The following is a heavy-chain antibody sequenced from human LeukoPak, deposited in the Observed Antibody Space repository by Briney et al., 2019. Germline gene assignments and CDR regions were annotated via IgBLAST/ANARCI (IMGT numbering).Heavy chain of an antibody. CDR3: ARGGVTMIRDFDH. Sequence: SETLSLTCAVYGGSFSGYYWSWIRQPPGKGLEWIGEINHSGSTNYNPSLKSRVTISVDTSKNQFSLKLSSVTAADTAVYYCARGGVTMIRDFDHWGQGTLVTVS. V-gene: IGHV4-34*01. CDR2: INHSGST. CDR1: GGSFSGYY. D-gene: IGHD3-22*01. J-gene: IGHJ4*02.